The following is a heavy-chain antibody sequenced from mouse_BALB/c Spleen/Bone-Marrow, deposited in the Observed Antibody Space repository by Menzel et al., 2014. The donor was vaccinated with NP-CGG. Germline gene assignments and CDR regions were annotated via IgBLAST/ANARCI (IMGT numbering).Heavy chain of an antibody. CDR3: AGNWAFDY. Sequence: VRQRPGQGLEWIGMIDPSDSETHYNQMFKDKASLTVDKSSSTAYMQLSSLTSEDSAVCYCAGNWAFDYWGQGTTLTVSS. CDR2: IDPSDSET. V-gene: IGHV1-61*01. D-gene: IGHD4-1*01. J-gene: IGHJ2*01.